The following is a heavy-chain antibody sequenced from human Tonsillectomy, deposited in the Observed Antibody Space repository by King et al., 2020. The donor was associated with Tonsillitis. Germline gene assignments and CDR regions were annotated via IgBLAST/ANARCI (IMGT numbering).Heavy chain of an antibody. V-gene: IGHV1-2*02. CDR2: INPNNGGT. CDR3: ARKSSTESGGRLRPFDH. Sequence: VQLVESGAEVKKPGASVKVSCKPSGYTFTNYYIHWVRQAPGQGLEWMGWINPNNGGTSFAQKFQGRVTMTRDTSISTAYMELSRLTSDDTALYYCARKSSTESGGRLRPFDHWGQGTLVTVAS. J-gene: IGHJ5*02. D-gene: IGHD5/OR15-5a*01. CDR1: GYTFTNYY.